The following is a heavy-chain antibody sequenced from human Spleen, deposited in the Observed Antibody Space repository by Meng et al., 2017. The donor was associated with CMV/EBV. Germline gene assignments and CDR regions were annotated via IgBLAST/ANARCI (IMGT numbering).Heavy chain of an antibody. CDR1: GGSFSGYY. J-gene: IGHJ4*02. CDR3: ARAKKDSYFDSNGYYGLYFDS. D-gene: IGHD3-22*01. V-gene: IGHV4-34*01. Sequence: SQTLSLTCAVYGGSFSGYYWSWIRQPPGKGLEWIGEINHSGSTNYNPSLKSRVTISVDTSKNQFSLKLSSVTAADTAVYYCARAKKDSYFDSNGYYGLYFDSWGQGTLVTVSS. CDR2: INHSGST.